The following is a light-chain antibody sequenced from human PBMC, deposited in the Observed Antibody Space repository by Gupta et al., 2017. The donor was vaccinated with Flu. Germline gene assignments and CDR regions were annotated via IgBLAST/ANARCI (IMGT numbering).Light chain of an antibody. CDR1: NIESKT. J-gene: IGLJ3*02. CDR2: DDS. CDR3: QVWDSSSNRWV. V-gene: IGLV3-21*02. Sequence: SYVLTQPPSVSVAPGQTARLPCGGNNIESKTVHWYQQKPGQAPVVVVCDDSDRPSGIPERFSGSNSGNTATLTISRVEAGDEADYYCQVWDSSSNRWVFGGGTKLTVL.